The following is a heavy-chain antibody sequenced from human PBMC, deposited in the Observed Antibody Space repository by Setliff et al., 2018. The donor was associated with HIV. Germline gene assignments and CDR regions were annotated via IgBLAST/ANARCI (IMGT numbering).Heavy chain of an antibody. Sequence: SETRSLTCSVSGGSFSGYYWSWIRQPPGKGLEWICYIYIYNSGSTNYNPSLTSLVTISADTSRNKFSLKLTSVTAADTAIYYCARGVNFDYWGQETQVTVSS. CDR2: IYIYNSGST. J-gene: IGHJ4*02. CDR1: GGSFSGYY. CDR3: ARGVNFDY. V-gene: IGHV4-59*01.